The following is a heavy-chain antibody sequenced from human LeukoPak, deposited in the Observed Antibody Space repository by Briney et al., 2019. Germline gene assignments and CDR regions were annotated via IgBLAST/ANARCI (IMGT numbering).Heavy chain of an antibody. D-gene: IGHD6-19*01. Sequence: GGSLRLSCAASGLTFSSYSMNWVRQAPGKGLEWVSYICSSGNTIYYADSVKGRFLISRDNAKNSLYLQMNSLRAEDTAVYYCARDAGITVAHNWFDPWGQGTLVIVSS. V-gene: IGHV3-48*04. J-gene: IGHJ5*02. CDR3: ARDAGITVAHNWFDP. CDR2: ICSSGNTI. CDR1: GLTFSSYS.